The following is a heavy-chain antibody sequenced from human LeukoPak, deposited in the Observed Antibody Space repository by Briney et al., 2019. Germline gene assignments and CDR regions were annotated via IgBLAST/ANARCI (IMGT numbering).Heavy chain of an antibody. J-gene: IGHJ4*02. CDR2: IYNSGST. CDR1: GDSISIYY. CDR3: ARDRELGY. Sequence: PSETLSLTCSVSGDSISIYYWSWIRQPPGKGLEWIGYIYNSGSTNYNPSLKSRVTISVDTSKNQFPLKLTSVTAADTAVYYCARDRELGYWGQGTLVTVSS. D-gene: IGHD3-10*01. V-gene: IGHV4-59*01.